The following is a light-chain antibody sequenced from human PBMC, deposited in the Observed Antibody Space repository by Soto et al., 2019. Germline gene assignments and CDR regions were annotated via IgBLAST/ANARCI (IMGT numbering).Light chain of an antibody. V-gene: IGKV3-11*01. J-gene: IGKJ1*01. CDR1: QSVSSY. CDR3: LQDYNYPWT. Sequence: EIVLTQSPATLSLSPGESATLSCRASQSVSSYLAWYQQKPGQAPRILIYDESNRATGIPDRFSGSGSGTDFTLTISRLQPEDFATYYCLQDYNYPWTXGQGTKVDIK. CDR2: DES.